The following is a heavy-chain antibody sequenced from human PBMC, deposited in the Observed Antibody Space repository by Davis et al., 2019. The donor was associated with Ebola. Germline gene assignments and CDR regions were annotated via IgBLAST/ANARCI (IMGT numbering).Heavy chain of an antibody. Sequence: SETLSLTCTVSGGSISSYYWSWIRQPPGKGLEWIGYIYYSGSTYYNPSLKSRVTISVDTSKNQFSLKLSSVTAADTAVYYCARGMTTVTTSWFDPWGQGTLVTVSS. D-gene: IGHD4-17*01. CDR2: IYYSGST. CDR3: ARGMTTVTTSWFDP. CDR1: GGSISSYY. V-gene: IGHV4-59*12. J-gene: IGHJ5*02.